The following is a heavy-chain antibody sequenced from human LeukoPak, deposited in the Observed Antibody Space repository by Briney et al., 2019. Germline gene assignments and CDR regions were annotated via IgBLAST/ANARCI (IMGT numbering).Heavy chain of an antibody. CDR3: ARAWLQLGPQNYYYYYGMDV. V-gene: IGHV1-69*13. CDR1: GGTFSSYA. D-gene: IGHD5-24*01. CDR2: IIPIFGTA. J-gene: IGHJ6*02. Sequence: AASVKVSCKASGGTFSSYAISWVRQASGQGLEWMGGIIPIFGTANYAQKFQGRVTITADESTSTAYMELSSLRSEDTAVYYCARAWLQLGPQNYYYYYGMDVWGQGTTVTVSS.